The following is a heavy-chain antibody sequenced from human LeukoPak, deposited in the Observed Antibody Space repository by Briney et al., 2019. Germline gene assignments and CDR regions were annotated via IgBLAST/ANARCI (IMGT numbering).Heavy chain of an antibody. Sequence: SLTLSRAASGFTFSSYGMHWVRQAPGKGLEGVAVIWYDGSNKYYADSVKGRFTISRDNSKNTLYLQMNSLRAEDTAVYYCERERFGAFDIWGQGTMVTVSS. J-gene: IGHJ3*02. V-gene: IGHV3-33*01. CDR2: IWYDGSNK. D-gene: IGHD3-3*01. CDR3: ERERFGAFDI. CDR1: GFTFSSYG.